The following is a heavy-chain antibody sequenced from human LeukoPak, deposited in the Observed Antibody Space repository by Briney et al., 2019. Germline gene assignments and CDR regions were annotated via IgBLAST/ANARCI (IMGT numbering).Heavy chain of an antibody. Sequence: GGSLRLSCAASRFTFSSYGMSWVRQAPGKGLEWVSSISGSGGSTYYADSVKGRFTISRDNSKNTLYLQMNSLRAEDTAVYYCAKGGPNDFWSPDLVDYWGQGTLVTVSS. CDR1: RFTFSSYG. J-gene: IGHJ4*02. CDR3: AKGGPNDFWSPDLVDY. D-gene: IGHD3-3*01. V-gene: IGHV3-23*01. CDR2: ISGSGGST.